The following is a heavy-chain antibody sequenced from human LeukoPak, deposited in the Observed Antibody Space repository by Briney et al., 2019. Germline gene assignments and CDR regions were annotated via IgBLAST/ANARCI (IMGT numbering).Heavy chain of an antibody. J-gene: IGHJ4*02. V-gene: IGHV3-15*01. CDR2: IKNKGEGETT. Sequence: GGSLRLSCAASGFTFTNAWMSWVRQAPGKGLEWVGRIKNKGEGETTDYAAPVKGGFTISRDDSENTLFLQMHSLETEDTALYYCIWNSEHYFDFWGQGSLVTVSS. D-gene: IGHD1-7*01. CDR3: IWNSEHYFDF. CDR1: GFTFTNAW.